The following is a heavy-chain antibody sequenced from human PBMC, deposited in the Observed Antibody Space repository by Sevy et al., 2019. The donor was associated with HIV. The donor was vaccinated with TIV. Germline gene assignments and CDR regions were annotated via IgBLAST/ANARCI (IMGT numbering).Heavy chain of an antibody. V-gene: IGHV3-11*06. CDR3: ARDRRNYAGQYFDY. J-gene: IGHJ4*02. Sequence: GGSLRLSCEVSGFTFSDFYMSWIRQAPGKGLEWVSDISSGSTYTKSADSVKGRFTISRDNAKNSLYLQMSSLRVEDTAVYYCARDRRNYAGQYFDYWGQGTLVTVSS. CDR2: ISSGSTYT. CDR1: GFTFSDFY. D-gene: IGHD1-7*01.